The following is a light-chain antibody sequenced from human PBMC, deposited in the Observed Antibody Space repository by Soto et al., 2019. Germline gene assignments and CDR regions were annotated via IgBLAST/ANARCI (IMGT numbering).Light chain of an antibody. CDR2: DAS. CDR3: QQRSSGPPIT. V-gene: IGKV3-11*01. J-gene: IGKJ4*01. Sequence: ENVLTQSPGTLSLSPGERATLSCRASQSVSINLAWYQQKPGQAPRLLIYDASNRPTGIPARFTGSGSGTDFNLTISSLEPEDFAVYYCQQRSSGPPITFGGGTKVDVK. CDR1: QSVSIN.